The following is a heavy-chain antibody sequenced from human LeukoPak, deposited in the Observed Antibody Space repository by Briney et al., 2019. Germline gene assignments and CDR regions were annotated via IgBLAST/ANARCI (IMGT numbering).Heavy chain of an antibody. D-gene: IGHD1-26*01. Sequence: GGSLRLSCAASGFTFSSYAMNWVRQAPGKGLEWVSAISGSGGSTYYAASVKGRFTISRDNSKTTLYLQMNSLRAEDTAVYYCAKGYKKVGATGIDYWGQGTLVTVSS. CDR3: AKGYKKVGATGIDY. J-gene: IGHJ4*02. V-gene: IGHV3-23*01. CDR2: ISGSGGST. CDR1: GFTFSSYA.